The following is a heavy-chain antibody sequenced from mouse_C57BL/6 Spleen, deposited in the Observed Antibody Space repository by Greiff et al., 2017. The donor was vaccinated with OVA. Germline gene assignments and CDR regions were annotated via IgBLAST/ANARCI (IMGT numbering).Heavy chain of an antibody. CDR3: ARDGSPGFAY. CDR1: GFTFSSYA. CDR2: ISDGGSYT. J-gene: IGHJ3*01. Sequence: EVKLVESGGGLVKPGGSLKLSCAASGFTFSSYAMSWVRQTPEKRLEWVATISDGGSYTYYPDNVKGRFTISRDNAKNNLYLQMSHLKSEDTAMYYCARDGSPGFAYWGQGTLVTVSA. V-gene: IGHV5-4*01.